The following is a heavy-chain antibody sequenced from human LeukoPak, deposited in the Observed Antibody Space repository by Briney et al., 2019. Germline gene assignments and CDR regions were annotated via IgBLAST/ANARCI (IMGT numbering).Heavy chain of an antibody. CDR2: IIPILGIA. V-gene: IGHV1-69*04. J-gene: IGHJ5*02. Sequence: ASVKVSCKASGGTFSSYTISWVRQAPGQGLEWMGRIIPILGIANYAQKFQGRVTITADKSTSKAYMELSSLRSEDTAVYYCARDFGGRIAAPLGRHWFDPWGQGTLVTVSS. D-gene: IGHD6-6*01. CDR3: ARDFGGRIAAPLGRHWFDP. CDR1: GGTFSSYT.